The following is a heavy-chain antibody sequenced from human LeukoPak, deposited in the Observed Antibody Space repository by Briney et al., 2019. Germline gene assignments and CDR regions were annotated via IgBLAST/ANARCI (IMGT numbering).Heavy chain of an antibody. V-gene: IGHV3-9*03. CDR1: GFTFDDYA. D-gene: IGHD3-3*01. CDR3: AAGYDFWSGYYAFDY. Sequence: GRSLRLSCAASGFTFDDYAMHWVRQAPGKGLEWVSGISWNSGSIGYADSVKGRFTISRDNAKNSLYLQMNSLRAEDMALYYCAAGYDFWSGYYAFDYWGQGTLVTVSS. J-gene: IGHJ4*02. CDR2: ISWNSGSI.